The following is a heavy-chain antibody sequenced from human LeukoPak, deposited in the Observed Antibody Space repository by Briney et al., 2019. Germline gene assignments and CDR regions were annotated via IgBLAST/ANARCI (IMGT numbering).Heavy chain of an antibody. Sequence: GESLKISCKGSGSSFTSYWIGWVRQMPGKGLEWMGIIYPGDSDTRYSPSFQGQVTISADKSISTAYLQWSSLKASDTAMYYCATSTSGYPYYYYYYSMDVWGKGTTVTVSS. V-gene: IGHV5-51*01. CDR1: GSSFTSYW. CDR2: IYPGDSDT. J-gene: IGHJ6*03. D-gene: IGHD5-12*01. CDR3: ATSTSGYPYYYYYYSMDV.